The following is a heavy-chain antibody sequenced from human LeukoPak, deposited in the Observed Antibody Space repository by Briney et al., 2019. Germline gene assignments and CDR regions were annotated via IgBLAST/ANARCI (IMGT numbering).Heavy chain of an antibody. CDR3: ARIRSSGFLDAFDI. D-gene: IGHD6-19*01. Sequence: SETLSLTCTVAGGSISSYYWSWLRQPPGKGLEWIGYIYYSGSTNYNPSLKSRVTISVDTSKNQFSLKLSSVTAADTAVYYCARIRSSGFLDAFDIWGQGTMVTVSS. CDR2: IYYSGST. V-gene: IGHV4-59*01. J-gene: IGHJ3*02. CDR1: GGSISSYY.